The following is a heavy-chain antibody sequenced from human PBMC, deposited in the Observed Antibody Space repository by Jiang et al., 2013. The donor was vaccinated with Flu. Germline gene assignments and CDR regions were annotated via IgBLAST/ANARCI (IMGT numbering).Heavy chain of an antibody. CDR1: GFSLSTSGVG. CDR3: AHRPERLRWYRGAFDI. Sequence: KPTQTLTLTCTFSGFSLSTSGVGVGWIRQPPGKALEWLALIYWDDDKRYSPSLKSRHTITKDTSKNQVVLTMTNMDPVDTATYYCAHRPERLRWYRGAFDIWGQGTMVTVSS. V-gene: IGHV2-5*02. D-gene: IGHD4-23*01. J-gene: IGHJ3*02. CDR2: IYWDDDK.